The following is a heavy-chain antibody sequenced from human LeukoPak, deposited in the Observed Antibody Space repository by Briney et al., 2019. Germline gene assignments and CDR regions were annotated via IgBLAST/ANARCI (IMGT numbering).Heavy chain of an antibody. CDR1: GFTFSSYD. D-gene: IGHD6-25*01. CDR2: IGTAGDT. Sequence: GGSLRLSCAASGFTFSSYDMHWVRQATGKGLEWVSAIGTAGDTYYPGSVKGRFTISRENAKNSLYLQMNSLRAGDTAVYYCARFAAGGSYYYYMDVWGKGTTVTVSS. CDR3: ARFAAGGSYYYYMDV. V-gene: IGHV3-13*01. J-gene: IGHJ6*03.